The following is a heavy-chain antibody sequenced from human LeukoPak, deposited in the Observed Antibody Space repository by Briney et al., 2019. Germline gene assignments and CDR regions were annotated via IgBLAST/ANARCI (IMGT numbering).Heavy chain of an antibody. J-gene: IGHJ4*02. V-gene: IGHV1-2*02. Sequence: GASVKVSCKASGYTFTDYYIHWLRQAPGQGLERMGWISTNIGGTNYGQKFRGRVTMTKDTSVSTAYLELSGLTSDDTAVYYCARDGSFDFWGQGTLVTVSS. CDR3: ARDGSFDF. D-gene: IGHD5-12*01. CDR2: ISTNIGGT. CDR1: GYTFTDYY.